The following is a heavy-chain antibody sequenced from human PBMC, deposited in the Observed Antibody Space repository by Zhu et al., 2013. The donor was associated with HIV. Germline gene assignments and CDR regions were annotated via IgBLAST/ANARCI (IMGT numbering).Heavy chain of an antibody. CDR1: GYTSTDYY. D-gene: IGHD3-22*01. CDR2: INPNSGGT. J-gene: IGHJ4*02. CDR3: ARNNDYYDSSGYYSY. Sequence: QVQLVQSGAEVKKPGASVKVSCKASGYTSTDYYIHWVRQAPGQGLEWMGWINPNSGGTDYAQKFQGRVTLTRDTSITTVYMEMTRLRFDDTAVYYCARNNDYYDSSGYYSYWGQGTLVTVSS. V-gene: IGHV1-2*02.